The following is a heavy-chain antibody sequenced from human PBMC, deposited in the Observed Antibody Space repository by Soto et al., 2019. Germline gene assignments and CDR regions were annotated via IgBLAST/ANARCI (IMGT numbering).Heavy chain of an antibody. J-gene: IGHJ6*02. Sequence: ASVKVSCKASGYTFTSNDLNWVRQATGQGLEWMGWMNPQSGNTGYAQTFQGRVTMTRNISMSTGYMELRSLRSDDTAAYYCAREGVALYYYYGMDVWGQGTPVTVSS. CDR1: GYTFTSND. D-gene: IGHD5-12*01. CDR2: MNPQSGNT. V-gene: IGHV1-8*01. CDR3: AREGVALYYYYGMDV.